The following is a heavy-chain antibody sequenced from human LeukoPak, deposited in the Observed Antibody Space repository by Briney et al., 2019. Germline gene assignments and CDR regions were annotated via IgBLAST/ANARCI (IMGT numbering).Heavy chain of an antibody. D-gene: IGHD6-6*01. CDR1: GYSISSDYY. Sequence: PSETLSLTCAVSGYSISSDYYWGWIRQPPGKGLEWIGIIYHSGSTYYKPSLKSRVTISVDTSKNQFSLKLSPVTAADTAVYYCGRANSSSSLYFDYWGQGTLVTVSS. CDR3: GRANSSSSLYFDY. J-gene: IGHJ4*02. CDR2: IYHSGST. V-gene: IGHV4-38-2*01.